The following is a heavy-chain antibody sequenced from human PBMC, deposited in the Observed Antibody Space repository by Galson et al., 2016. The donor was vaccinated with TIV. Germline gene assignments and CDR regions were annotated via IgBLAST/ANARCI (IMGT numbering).Heavy chain of an antibody. Sequence: SVKVSCKASGYTFTSYGVSWVRQAPGQGLEWMGWISANTGNTNYAQKFQGRVTMTIDTSTTTAYMDLRSLRSDDTAVYYCARESGAYYAFLNGYYGRDGCNIWGQGTMVTVSS. V-gene: IGHV1-18*01. D-gene: IGHD3-3*01. CDR3: ARESGAYYAFLNGYYGRDGCNI. CDR1: GYTFTSYG. J-gene: IGHJ3*02. CDR2: ISANTGNT.